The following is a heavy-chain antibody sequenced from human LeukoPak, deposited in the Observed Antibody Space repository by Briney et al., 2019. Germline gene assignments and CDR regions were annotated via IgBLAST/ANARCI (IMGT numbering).Heavy chain of an antibody. CDR3: ARDFRVGTGI. J-gene: IGHJ4*02. Sequence: PGGSLRLSCAASGFTFSSYGMHWVRQAPGKGPEWVSYISTSSSPIYYADSVKGRFTISRDNAKNSLYLQMNSLRDEDTAVYYCARDFRVGTGIWGQGILVTVSS. V-gene: IGHV3-48*02. D-gene: IGHD5-18*01. CDR2: ISTSSSPI. CDR1: GFTFSSYG.